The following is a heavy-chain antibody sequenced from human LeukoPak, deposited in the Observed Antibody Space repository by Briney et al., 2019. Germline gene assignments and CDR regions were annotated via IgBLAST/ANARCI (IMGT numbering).Heavy chain of an antibody. Sequence: GASVKVSCKASGGTFSSYAISWVRQAPGQGLEWMGGIIPIFGTANYAQKFQGRVTITADESTSTAYMELRSLRSDDTAVYYCAREMGYCSSTSCYATFDYWGQGTLVTVSS. V-gene: IGHV1-69*13. CDR2: IIPIFGTA. CDR3: AREMGYCSSTSCYATFDY. CDR1: GGTFSSYA. J-gene: IGHJ4*02. D-gene: IGHD2-2*01.